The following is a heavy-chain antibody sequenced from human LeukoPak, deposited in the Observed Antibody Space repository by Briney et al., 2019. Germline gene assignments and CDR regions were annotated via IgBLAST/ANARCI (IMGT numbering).Heavy chain of an antibody. CDR1: GFTFSSHA. CDR3: ARAPSYDILTGYYPA. Sequence: PGRSLRLSCAASGFTFSSHAMHWVRQAPGKGLEWVAVISYDGSNKYYADSVKGRFTISRDNSKNTLYLQMNSLRAEDTAVYYCARAPSYDILTGYYPAWGQGTLVTVSS. D-gene: IGHD3-9*01. V-gene: IGHV3-30*04. J-gene: IGHJ5*02. CDR2: ISYDGSNK.